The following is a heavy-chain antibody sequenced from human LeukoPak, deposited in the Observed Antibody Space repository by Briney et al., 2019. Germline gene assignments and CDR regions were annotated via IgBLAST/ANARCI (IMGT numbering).Heavy chain of an antibody. CDR1: GFTFSSYA. CDR3: SKGGNWNPNEY. D-gene: IGHD1-1*01. Sequence: GGSLRLSCAASGFTFSSYAMSWVRQAPGMGVEGVSAIRESGGSTYCADSVKGRFTISRDNSKNTLYLQMNSLRADDTAVYYCSKGGNWNPNEYWGQGTLVTVSS. J-gene: IGHJ4*02. V-gene: IGHV3-23*01. CDR2: IRESGGST.